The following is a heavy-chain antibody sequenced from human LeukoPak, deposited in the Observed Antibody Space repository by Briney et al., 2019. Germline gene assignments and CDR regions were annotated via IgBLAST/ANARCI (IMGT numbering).Heavy chain of an antibody. V-gene: IGHV4-30-4*01. Sequence: PSETLSLTCTVSGASISSGDYHWNWIRQPPGKGLEWIGFIHDSGSTYYNPSLKSRVSISRDMSKNQLSLMLSSVTAADTAVYYCARGFGAGNYYYGWLDPWGQGTLVSVSS. D-gene: IGHD3-10*01. J-gene: IGHJ5*02. CDR3: ARGFGAGNYYYGWLDP. CDR1: GASISSGDYH. CDR2: IHDSGST.